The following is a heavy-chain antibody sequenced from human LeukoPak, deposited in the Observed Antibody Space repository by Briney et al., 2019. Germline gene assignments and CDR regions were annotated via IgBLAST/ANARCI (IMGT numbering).Heavy chain of an antibody. D-gene: IGHD6-13*01. CDR3: ARGWYVTSAIDY. CDR1: GGSFSGYY. Sequence: SETLSLTCAVYGGSFSGYYWSWLRQPPGKGLEWIGEINHSGSTNYNPSLKSRVTISVDTSKNRFSLKLSSVTAADTAVYYCARGWYVTSAIDYWGQGTLVTVSS. J-gene: IGHJ4*02. CDR2: INHSGST. V-gene: IGHV4-34*01.